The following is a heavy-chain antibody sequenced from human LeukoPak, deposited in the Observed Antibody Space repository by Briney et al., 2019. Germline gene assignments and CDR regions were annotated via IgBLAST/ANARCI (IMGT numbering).Heavy chain of an antibody. CDR3: ARERNYYDSSGNAFDI. D-gene: IGHD3-22*01. Sequence: PSETLSLTCTVSGGSISNHYWSWIRQPPGKGMEWIGYIYYRGSTNYNPSLKSRVTMSVETSKNQFSLKLGSVTAADTAVYYCARERNYYDSSGNAFDIWGQGTMVTVSS. CDR1: GGSISNHY. V-gene: IGHV4-59*11. J-gene: IGHJ3*02. CDR2: IYYRGST.